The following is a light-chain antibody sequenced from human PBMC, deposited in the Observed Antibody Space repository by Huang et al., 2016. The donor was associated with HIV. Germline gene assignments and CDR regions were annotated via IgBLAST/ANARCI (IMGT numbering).Light chain of an antibody. V-gene: IGKV3-11*01. CDR2: DAS. Sequence: EIVLTQSPATLSLSPGERATLSCRASHSVGSSLAWYQQRRGQAPRLLIYDASNRATGIPARFSGSGSGTDFTLTITSLEPEDFAVYFCQQRTTWPALTFGGGTKVEI. CDR1: HSVGSS. J-gene: IGKJ4*01. CDR3: QQRTTWPALT.